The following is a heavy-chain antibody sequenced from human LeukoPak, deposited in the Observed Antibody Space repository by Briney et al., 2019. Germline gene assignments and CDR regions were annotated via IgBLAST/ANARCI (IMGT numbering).Heavy chain of an antibody. J-gene: IGHJ5*02. Sequence: GASVKVSCKASGYTFTSYAMNWVRQAPGQGLEWMGWIKTNTGNPTYAQGFTGRFVFSLDTSVSTAYLQISSLKAEDTAVYYCARDGEPGAAIYNWFDPWGQGTLVTVSS. CDR2: IKTNTGNP. V-gene: IGHV7-4-1*02. CDR3: ARDGEPGAAIYNWFDP. CDR1: GYTFTSYA. D-gene: IGHD2-2*02.